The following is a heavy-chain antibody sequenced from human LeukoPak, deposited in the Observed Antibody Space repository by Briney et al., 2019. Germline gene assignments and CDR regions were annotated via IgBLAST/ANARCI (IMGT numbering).Heavy chain of an antibody. J-gene: IGHJ4*02. CDR2: INHSGST. V-gene: IGHV4-34*01. D-gene: IGHD4-23*01. Sequence: SETLSLTCAVYGGSFSGYYWSWIRQPPGKGLGWIGEINHSGSTNYNPSLKSRVTISVDTSKNQFSLKLSSVTAADTAVYYCARLRRWSNGTDYWGQGTLVTVSS. CDR1: GGSFSGYY. CDR3: ARLRRWSNGTDY.